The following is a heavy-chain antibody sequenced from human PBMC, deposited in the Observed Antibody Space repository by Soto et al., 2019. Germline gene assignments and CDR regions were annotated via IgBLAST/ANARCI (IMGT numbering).Heavy chain of an antibody. CDR1: GFTVSNVW. Sequence: EAQLVESGGALVKPGGSLTLSCAASGFTVSNVWMSWVRQAPGKGLEWIGLIKRRSEGGTADFAAPVKGRISISRDDVKNMPYLQMSSLKTEDTAAYFCTVDTTTPSWGQGTGVTVSS. CDR3: TVDTTTPS. D-gene: IGHD1-1*01. J-gene: IGHJ4*02. CDR2: IKRRSEGGTA. V-gene: IGHV3-15*02.